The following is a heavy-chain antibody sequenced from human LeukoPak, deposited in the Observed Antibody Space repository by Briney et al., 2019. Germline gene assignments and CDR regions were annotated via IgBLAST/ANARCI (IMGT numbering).Heavy chain of an antibody. CDR2: IIPIFGTA. Sequence: GASVTVSCKASGGTFSSYAISWVRQAPGQGLEWMGRIIPIFGTANYAQKFQGRVTITTDESTSTAYMELSSLRSEDTAVYYCARDAVTYYYDSSGYFTYFDYWGQGTLVTVSS. D-gene: IGHD3-22*01. J-gene: IGHJ4*02. CDR3: ARDAVTYYYDSSGYFTYFDY. V-gene: IGHV1-69*05. CDR1: GGTFSSYA.